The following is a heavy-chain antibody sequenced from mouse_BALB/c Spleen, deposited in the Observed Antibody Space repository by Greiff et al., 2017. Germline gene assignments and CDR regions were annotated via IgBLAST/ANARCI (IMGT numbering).Heavy chain of an antibody. CDR3: ARYYDYDYAMDY. V-gene: IGHV1-54*01. J-gene: IGHJ4*01. Sequence: LVESGAELVRPGTSVKVSCKASGYAFTNYLIEWVKQRPGKGLEWIGVINPGSGGTNYNEKFKGKATLTADKSSSTAYMQLSSLTSDDSAVYFCARYYDYDYAMDYWGQGTSVTVSS. D-gene: IGHD2-4*01. CDR1: GYAFTNYL. CDR2: INPGSGGT.